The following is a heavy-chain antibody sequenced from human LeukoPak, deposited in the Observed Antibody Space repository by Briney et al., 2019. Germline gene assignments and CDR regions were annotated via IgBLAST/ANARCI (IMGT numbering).Heavy chain of an antibody. CDR3: ARVGYSGSYRYLYYFDY. D-gene: IGHD1-26*01. J-gene: IGHJ4*02. CDR1: GYTFTGYY. CDR2: INPNSGCT. V-gene: IGHV1-2*02. Sequence: ASVKVSCKSSGYTFTGYYMHWLRQAPGQGLEGMGWINPNSGCTNYAQKFQGRVTMTRDTSISTAYMELSRLRSDDTAVYYCARVGYSGSYRYLYYFDYWGQGTLVTPSS.